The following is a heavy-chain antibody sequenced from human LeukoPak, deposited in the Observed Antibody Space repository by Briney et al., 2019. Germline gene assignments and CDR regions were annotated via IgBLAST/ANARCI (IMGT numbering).Heavy chain of an antibody. CDR3: AREMDGYNSGFAY. CDR2: IYDSGST. J-gene: IGHJ4*02. CDR1: GGSIRSSYYY. D-gene: IGHD5-24*01. V-gene: IGHV4-39*07. Sequence: SETLSLTCTVSGGSIRSSYYYWGWIRQPPGKGLEWIGSIYDSGSTYYNPSLKSRVTISVDTSKNQFSLMLSSVTAADTAVYYCAREMDGYNSGFAYWGQGTLVTVSS.